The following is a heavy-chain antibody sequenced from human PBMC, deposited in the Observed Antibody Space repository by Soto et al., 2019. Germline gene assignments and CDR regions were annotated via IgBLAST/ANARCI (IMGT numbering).Heavy chain of an antibody. CDR1: GFTFSSYA. CDR2: ISGSGGST. Sequence: EVQLLESGGGLVQPGGSLRLSCAASGFTFSSYAMSWVRQAPGKGLEWVSAISGSGGSTYYADSVKGRFTISRDNSKNTLYLPMNSLRAEDTAVYYCAAWTTVVTPCYGMDVWGQGTTVTVSS. D-gene: IGHD4-17*01. V-gene: IGHV3-23*01. J-gene: IGHJ6*02. CDR3: AAWTTVVTPCYGMDV.